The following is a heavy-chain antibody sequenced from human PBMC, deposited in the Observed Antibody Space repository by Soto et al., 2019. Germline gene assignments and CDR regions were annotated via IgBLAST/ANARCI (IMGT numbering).Heavy chain of an antibody. J-gene: IGHJ5*02. CDR3: AGGLPYYYDSSGFPWFDP. CDR1: GGSISSSSYY. D-gene: IGHD3-22*01. CDR2: IYYSGST. V-gene: IGHV4-39*01. Sequence: SETLSLTCTVSGGSISSSSYYWGWIRQPPGKGLEWIGSIYYSGSTYYNPSLKSRVTISVDTSKNQFSLKLSSVTAADTAVYYCAGGLPYYYDSSGFPWFDPWGQGTLVTVS.